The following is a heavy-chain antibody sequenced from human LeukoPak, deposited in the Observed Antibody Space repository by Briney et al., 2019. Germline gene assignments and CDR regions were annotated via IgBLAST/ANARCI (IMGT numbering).Heavy chain of an antibody. CDR3: ARVRLYDYVWGSYRSRAFDI. J-gene: IGHJ3*02. Sequence: ASVKVSCKASGYTFTSYAMHWVRQAPGQRPEWMGWINAGNGNTKYSQKFQGRVTITRDTSASTAYMELSSLRSEDTAVYYCARVRLYDYVWGSYRSRAFDIWGQGTMVTVSS. CDR2: INAGNGNT. D-gene: IGHD3-16*02. V-gene: IGHV1-3*01. CDR1: GYTFTSYA.